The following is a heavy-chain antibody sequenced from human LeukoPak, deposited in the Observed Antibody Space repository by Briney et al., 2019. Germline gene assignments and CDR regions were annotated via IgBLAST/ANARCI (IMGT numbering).Heavy chain of an antibody. V-gene: IGHV4-4*02. CDR1: GGSISSSNW. J-gene: IGHJ4*02. Sequence: SGTLSLTCAVSGGSISSSNWWSWVRQPPGKGLEWIGEIYHSGSTNYNPSLKTRVTISVDKSKNHFSLKLSSVTAADTAVYYCARGGRYSYGLALDYFFDYWGQGTLVTVSS. D-gene: IGHD5-18*01. CDR2: IYHSGST. CDR3: ARGGRYSYGLALDYFFDY.